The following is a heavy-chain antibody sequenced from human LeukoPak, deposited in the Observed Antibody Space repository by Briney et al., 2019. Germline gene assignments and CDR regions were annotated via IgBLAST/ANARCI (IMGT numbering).Heavy chain of an antibody. CDR1: GFTFSSYA. CDR2: ISYDGSNK. J-gene: IGHJ6*02. Sequence: GGSLRLSCAASGFTFSSYAMHWVRQAPGKGLEWVAVISYDGSNKYYADSVKGRFTISRDNSKNTLYLQMNSLRAEDTAVYYCARDIAVAGTRVFGMDVWGQGTTVTVSS. V-gene: IGHV3-30-3*01. D-gene: IGHD6-19*01. CDR3: ARDIAVAGTRVFGMDV.